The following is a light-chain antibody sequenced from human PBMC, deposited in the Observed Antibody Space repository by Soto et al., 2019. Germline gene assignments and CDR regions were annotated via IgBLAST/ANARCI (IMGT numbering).Light chain of an antibody. V-gene: IGKV3-20*01. CDR1: QTVRNNY. J-gene: IGKJ1*01. Sequence: EFVLTQSPGTLSLSPGERATLSCRASQTVRNNYLAWYQQKPGQAPRLLIYGASSRATGIPDRFSGSGSGTDFTLTISRLEPEDFAVYYCQQYGSSPLTFGQGTKVDI. CDR3: QQYGSSPLT. CDR2: GAS.